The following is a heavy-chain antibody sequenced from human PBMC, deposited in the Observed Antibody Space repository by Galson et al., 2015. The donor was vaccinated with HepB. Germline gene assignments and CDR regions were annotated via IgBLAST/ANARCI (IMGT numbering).Heavy chain of an antibody. Sequence: SETLSLTCTVSGGSISSSSYCWGWIRQPPGKGLEWIGSIYYSGSTYYNPSLKSRVTISVDTSKNQFSLKLSSVTAADTAVYYCARHPPSYGDLYWYFDLWGRGTLVTASS. J-gene: IGHJ2*01. V-gene: IGHV4-39*01. D-gene: IGHD4-17*01. CDR1: GGSISSSSYC. CDR2: IYYSGST. CDR3: ARHPPSYGDLYWYFDL.